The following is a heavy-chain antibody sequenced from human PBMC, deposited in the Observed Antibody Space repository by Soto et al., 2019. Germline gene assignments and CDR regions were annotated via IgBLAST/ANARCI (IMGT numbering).Heavy chain of an antibody. CDR3: ASQLLHFHNWFDP. Sequence: SVKVSCKASGGTFSSYAISWVRQAPGQGLEWMGGIIPIFGTANYAQKFQGRVTITADESTSTAYMELSSLRSEDTAVYYCASQLLHFHNWFDPWGQGTLVTVSS. CDR1: GGTFSSYA. CDR2: IIPIFGTA. D-gene: IGHD2-15*01. J-gene: IGHJ5*02. V-gene: IGHV1-69*13.